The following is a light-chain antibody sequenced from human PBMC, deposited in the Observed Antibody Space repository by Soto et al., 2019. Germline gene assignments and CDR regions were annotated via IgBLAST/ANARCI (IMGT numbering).Light chain of an antibody. CDR2: DAS. CDR3: HQRANWPPFT. V-gene: IGKV3-11*01. Sequence: EIVLTQSPATLSLSPGERATLSCRASQSVGSYLAWYQQKPGQAPRLLIYDASNRATGIPARFSGSGSGTDFTLTISSLEPEDFAVYYCHQRANWPPFTFGGGTKVEIK. J-gene: IGKJ4*01. CDR1: QSVGSY.